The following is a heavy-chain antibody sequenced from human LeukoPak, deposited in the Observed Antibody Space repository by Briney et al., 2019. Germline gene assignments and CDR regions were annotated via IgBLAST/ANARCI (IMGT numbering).Heavy chain of an antibody. CDR2: FDPEDGET. V-gene: IGHV1-24*01. Sequence: ASVKVSCKVSGYTLTELSMHWVRQAPGKVLEWMGGFDPEDGETIYAQKFQGRVTMTEDTSTDTAYMELSSLRSEDTAVYYCATDKDSGGSWRRSYYYYGMDVWGQGTTVTVSS. CDR1: GYTLTELS. J-gene: IGHJ6*02. CDR3: ATDKDSGGSWRRSYYYYGMDV. D-gene: IGHD2-15*01.